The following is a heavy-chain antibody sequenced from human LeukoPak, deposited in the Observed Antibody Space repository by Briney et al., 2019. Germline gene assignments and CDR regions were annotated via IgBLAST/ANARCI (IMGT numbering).Heavy chain of an antibody. CDR3: ARDLVTVTKGFDI. Sequence: SETLALTCAVSDDSFSSHYWTWIRQPPGKGLEWNGYISYIGSTNYNPSLKSRVTISIDTSKNQFSLKLSSVTAADTAVYYCARDLVTVTKGFDIWGQGTMVSVSS. CDR2: ISYIGST. J-gene: IGHJ3*02. V-gene: IGHV4-59*11. CDR1: DDSFSSHY. D-gene: IGHD4-17*01.